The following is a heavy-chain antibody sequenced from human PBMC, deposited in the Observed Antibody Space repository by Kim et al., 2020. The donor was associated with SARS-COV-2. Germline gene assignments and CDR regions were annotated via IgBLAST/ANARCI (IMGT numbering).Heavy chain of an antibody. CDR3: ASHSSGRRGYFDL. D-gene: IGHD3-22*01. Sequence: SETLSLTCTVSGGSISSGGYYWSWIRQHPGKGLEWIGYIYYSGSTYYNPSLKSRVTISVDTSKNQFSLKLSSVTAADTAVYYCASHSSGRRGYFDLWGRGTLVTVSS. CDR2: IYYSGST. CDR1: GGSISSGGYY. V-gene: IGHV4-31*03. J-gene: IGHJ2*01.